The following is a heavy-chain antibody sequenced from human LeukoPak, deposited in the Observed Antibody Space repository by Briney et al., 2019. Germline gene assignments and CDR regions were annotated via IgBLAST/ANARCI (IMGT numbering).Heavy chain of an antibody. Sequence: GGSLRLSCAASGFTFSSYEMNWVRRAPGKGLEWVSYISSSGSTIYYADSVKGRFTISRDNAKNSLYLQMNSLRAEDTAVYYCARVESGTLGYSYGRYFDYWGQGTLVTVSS. CDR1: GFTFSSYE. D-gene: IGHD5-18*01. V-gene: IGHV3-48*03. CDR2: ISSSGSTI. J-gene: IGHJ4*02. CDR3: ARVESGTLGYSYGRYFDY.